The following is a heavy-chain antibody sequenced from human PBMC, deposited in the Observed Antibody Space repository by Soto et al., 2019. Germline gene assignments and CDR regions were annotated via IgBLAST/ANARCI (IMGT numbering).Heavy chain of an antibody. J-gene: IGHJ6*02. D-gene: IGHD2-15*01. CDR2: IIPIFGTA. CDR3: AREGVVVVAAPDRLLYYGMDV. Sequence: QVQLVQSGAEVKKPGSSVKVSCKASGGTFSSYAISWVRKAPGQGLEWMGGIIPIFGTANYAQKFQGRVTITADESTSTAYMELCSLRSEDTAVYYCAREGVVVVAAPDRLLYYGMDVWGQGTTVTVSS. CDR1: GGTFSSYA. V-gene: IGHV1-69*01.